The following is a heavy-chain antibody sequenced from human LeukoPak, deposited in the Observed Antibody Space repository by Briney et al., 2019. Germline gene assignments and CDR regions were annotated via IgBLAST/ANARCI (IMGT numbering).Heavy chain of an antibody. V-gene: IGHV3-30*03. J-gene: IGHJ6*02. CDR3: AREFYGDYALYYYYYGMDV. CDR2: ISYDGSNK. D-gene: IGHD4-17*01. CDR1: GFTFSSYG. Sequence: PGGSLRLSCAASGFTFSSYGMHWVRQAPGKGLEWVAVISYDGSNKYYADSVKGRFTISRDNSKNTLYLQMNSLRAEDTAVYYCAREFYGDYALYYYYYGMDVWGQGTTVTVSS.